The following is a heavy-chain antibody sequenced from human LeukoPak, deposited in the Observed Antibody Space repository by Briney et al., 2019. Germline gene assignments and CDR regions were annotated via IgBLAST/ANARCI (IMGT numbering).Heavy chain of an antibody. Sequence: ASVKVSCKASGYTFTSYGISWVRQAPGQGLEWMGWISAYNGNTNYAQKLQGRVTMTTDTSTSTAYMELRSLRSDDTAVYYCARDTTYYDSSGCYFGFDPWGQGTLVTVSS. J-gene: IGHJ5*02. CDR1: GYTFTSYG. CDR2: ISAYNGNT. CDR3: ARDTTYYDSSGCYFGFDP. D-gene: IGHD3-22*01. V-gene: IGHV1-18*01.